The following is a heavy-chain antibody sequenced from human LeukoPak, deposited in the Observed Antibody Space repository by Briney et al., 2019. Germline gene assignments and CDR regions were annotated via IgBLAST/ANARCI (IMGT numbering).Heavy chain of an antibody. CDR1: GFTVSSNY. D-gene: IGHD3-22*01. CDR2: IYSGGST. J-gene: IGHJ4*02. Sequence: TGGSLRLSCAASGFTVSSNYMSWVRQAPGKGLEWVSVIYSGGSTYYADSVKGRFTISRDNYKNTLYLQMNSLRAEDTAVYYCARLYYYDSSGYYSYSYYFDYWGQGTLVTVSS. V-gene: IGHV3-53*01. CDR3: ARLYYYDSSGYYSYSYYFDY.